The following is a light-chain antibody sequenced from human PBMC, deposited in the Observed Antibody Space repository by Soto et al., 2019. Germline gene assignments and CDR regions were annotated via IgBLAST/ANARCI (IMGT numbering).Light chain of an antibody. CDR1: QGISNH. V-gene: IGKV1-27*01. CDR2: TAY. Sequence: DIQMTQSPSSLSVSVGDTVAITCRASQGISNHLAWYQRKPGKSPKLLIFTAYALQPGVPSRFSGSGSGTDFTLTISSLQPEDVATYYCQKYSCAPYTFGQGTKLELK. J-gene: IGKJ2*01. CDR3: QKYSCAPYT.